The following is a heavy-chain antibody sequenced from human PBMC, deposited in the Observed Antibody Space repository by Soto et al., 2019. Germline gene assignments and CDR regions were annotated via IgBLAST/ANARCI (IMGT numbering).Heavy chain of an antibody. J-gene: IGHJ6*02. D-gene: IGHD3-3*01. Sequence: QVQLQESGPGLVKPSETLSLTCTVSGGSISSYYWSWIRQPPGKGLEWIGYIYYSGSTNYNPSLNSRVTISVDTSKNQSSLKLSSVTAADTAVYYCARAPSAFWSGSQAYYYYYYGTDVWGQGTTVTVSS. CDR2: IYYSGST. V-gene: IGHV4-59*01. CDR1: GGSISSYY. CDR3: ARAPSAFWSGSQAYYYYYYGTDV.